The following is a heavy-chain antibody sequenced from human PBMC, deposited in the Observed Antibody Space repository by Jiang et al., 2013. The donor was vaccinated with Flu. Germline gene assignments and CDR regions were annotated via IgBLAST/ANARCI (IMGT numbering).Heavy chain of an antibody. Sequence: VQLLESGGGLVQPGGSLRLSCAASGFTFNNYAVSWVRQAPGKGLEWVSAISASGGSTYYADSVKGRFTVSRDNSKNTLYLQMSLRAEDTAVYYCAKSSSPLGSFDYWGQGTLVTVSS. D-gene: IGHD6-6*01. J-gene: IGHJ4*02. CDR3: AKSSSPLGSFDY. CDR2: ISASGGST. V-gene: IGHV3-23*01. CDR1: GFTFNNYA.